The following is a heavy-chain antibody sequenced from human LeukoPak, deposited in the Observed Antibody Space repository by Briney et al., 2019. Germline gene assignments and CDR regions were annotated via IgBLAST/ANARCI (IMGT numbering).Heavy chain of an antibody. CDR1: GYTFTSYD. CDR2: MNPNSGNT. V-gene: IGHV1-8*01. CDR3: ARGDSSSLSDY. D-gene: IGHD6-6*01. J-gene: IGHJ4*02. Sequence: GASVKVSCKASGYTFTSYDINWVRQATGQRLEWMGWMNPNSGNTGYAQKFQGRVTMTRNTSTSTAYMELSSLRSEDTAVYYCARGDSSSLSDYWGQGTLVTVSS.